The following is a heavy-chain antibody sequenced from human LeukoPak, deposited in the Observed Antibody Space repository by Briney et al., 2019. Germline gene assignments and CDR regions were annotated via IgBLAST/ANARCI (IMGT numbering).Heavy chain of an antibody. J-gene: IGHJ4*02. CDR2: IWYDGSNK. D-gene: IGHD4-17*01. V-gene: IGHV3-33*06. Sequence: GGSLRLSCAASGFTFSSYGMHWVRQAPGKGLEWVAVIWYDGSNKYYADSVKGRFTISRDNSKNTLYLQMNGLRAEDTAVYYCAKEHYGDSYYFDYWGQGTLVTVSS. CDR1: GFTFSSYG. CDR3: AKEHYGDSYYFDY.